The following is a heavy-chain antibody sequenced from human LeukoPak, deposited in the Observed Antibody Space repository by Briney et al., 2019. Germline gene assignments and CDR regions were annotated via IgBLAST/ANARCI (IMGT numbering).Heavy chain of an antibody. CDR1: GFTVSNKD. D-gene: IGHD4-23*01. CDR2: ISDSSGSM. CDR3: ASRPNHGGKPLVFDD. J-gene: IGHJ4*02. V-gene: IGHV3-48*02. Sequence: GGSLRLSCAASGFTVSNKDMSWVRQAPGKGLEWVSYISDSSGSMYYTDSVKGRFTISRDNAKNSLYLQMNSLRDEDTAVYYCASRPNHGGKPLVFDDWGQGTLVTVSS.